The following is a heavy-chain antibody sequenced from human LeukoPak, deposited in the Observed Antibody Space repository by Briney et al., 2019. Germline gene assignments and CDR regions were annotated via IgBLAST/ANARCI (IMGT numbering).Heavy chain of an antibody. CDR2: ISYDGSNK. J-gene: IGHJ6*02. V-gene: IGHV3-30*18. CDR1: GFTFSSYG. Sequence: GGSLRLSCAASGFTFSSYGMHWVRQAPGKGLEWVAVISYDGSNKYYADSVKGRFTISRDNAKNSLYLQMNSLRAEDTAVYYCAKDLKVGYGMDVWGQGTTVTVSS. CDR3: AKDLKVGYGMDV. D-gene: IGHD1-26*01.